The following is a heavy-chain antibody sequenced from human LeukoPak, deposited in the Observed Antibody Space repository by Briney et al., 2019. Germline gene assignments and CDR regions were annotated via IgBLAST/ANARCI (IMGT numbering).Heavy chain of an antibody. CDR3: ARDPYSGSYGNYYYYFMDV. CDR1: GFTVSSNY. D-gene: IGHD1-26*01. V-gene: IGHV3-21*01. CDR2: ITSGSSYI. Sequence: GGSLRLSCAASGFTVSSNYMNWVRQAPGKGLEWVSYITSGSSYIYYAHSVKGRFTISRDNAKNSLYLQMNSLRAEDTAVYYCARDPYSGSYGNYYYYFMDVWGKGTTVSISS. J-gene: IGHJ6*03.